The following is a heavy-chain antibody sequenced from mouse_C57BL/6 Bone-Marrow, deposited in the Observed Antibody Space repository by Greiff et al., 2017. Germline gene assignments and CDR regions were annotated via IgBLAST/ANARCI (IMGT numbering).Heavy chain of an antibody. CDR1: GYTFTSYW. Sequence: VQLQQPGAELVKPGASVKLSCKASGYTFTSYWMHWVKQRPGQGLEWIGMIHPNSGSTNYNEKFKSKATLTLDKSSSTAYMQLSSLTSEDSAVYYCARYTTVVADWYFDVWGTGTTVTVSS. V-gene: IGHV1-64*01. D-gene: IGHD1-1*01. CDR2: IHPNSGST. CDR3: ARYTTVVADWYFDV. J-gene: IGHJ1*03.